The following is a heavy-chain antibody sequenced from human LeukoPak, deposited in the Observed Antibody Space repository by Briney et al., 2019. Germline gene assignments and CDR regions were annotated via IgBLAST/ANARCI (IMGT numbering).Heavy chain of an antibody. Sequence: SVKVSCKASGGTFSSYAISWVRQAPGQGLEWMGGIIPIFGTANYAQKFQGRVTINTDESTSTAYMELSSLRSEDTAVYYCARGRPLGYCSRTSCYHRSNWFDPWGQGTLVSVS. CDR3: ARGRPLGYCSRTSCYHRSNWFDP. CDR1: GGTFSSYA. CDR2: IIPIFGTA. V-gene: IGHV1-69*05. D-gene: IGHD2-2*01. J-gene: IGHJ5*02.